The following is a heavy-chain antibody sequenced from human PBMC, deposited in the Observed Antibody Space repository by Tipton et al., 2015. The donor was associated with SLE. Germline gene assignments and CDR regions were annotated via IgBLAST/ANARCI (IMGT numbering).Heavy chain of an antibody. D-gene: IGHD6-13*01. J-gene: IGHJ4*02. Sequence: TLSLTCTVSGGSISSYYWSWIRQPPGKGLEWIGYIYYSGSTYYNPSLKSRVTISVDTSKNQFSLKLSSVTAADTAVYYCARDTGGIAAAGFFDYWGQGTLVTVSS. CDR3: ARDTGGIAAAGFFDY. CDR1: GGSISSYY. CDR2: IYYSGST. V-gene: IGHV4-59*12.